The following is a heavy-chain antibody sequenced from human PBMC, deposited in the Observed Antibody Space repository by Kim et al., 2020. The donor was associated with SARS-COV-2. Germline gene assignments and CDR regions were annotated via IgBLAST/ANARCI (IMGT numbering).Heavy chain of an antibody. Sequence: ASVKVSCKASGYTFTSYYMHWVRQAPGQGLEWMGIINPSGGSTSYAQKFQGRVTMTRDTSTSTVYMELSSLRSEDTAVYYCARGRYVYSGSQGDAFDIWGQGTMVTVSS. CDR2: INPSGGST. V-gene: IGHV1-46*01. CDR1: GYTFTSYY. CDR3: ARGRYVYSGSQGDAFDI. D-gene: IGHD1-26*01. J-gene: IGHJ3*02.